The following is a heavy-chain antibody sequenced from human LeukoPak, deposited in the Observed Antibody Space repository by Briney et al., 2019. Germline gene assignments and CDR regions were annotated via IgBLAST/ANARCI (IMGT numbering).Heavy chain of an antibody. CDR2: INHSGST. V-gene: IGHV4-38-2*01. CDR3: ARKSQRRRLNWFDP. Sequence: SETLSLTCAVSGYSISSGYYWGWIRQPPGKGLEWIGEINHSGSTNYNPSLKSRVTISVDTSKNQFSLKLSSVTAADTAVYYCARKSQRRRLNWFDPWGQGTLVTVSS. J-gene: IGHJ5*02. D-gene: IGHD1-1*01. CDR1: GYSISSGYY.